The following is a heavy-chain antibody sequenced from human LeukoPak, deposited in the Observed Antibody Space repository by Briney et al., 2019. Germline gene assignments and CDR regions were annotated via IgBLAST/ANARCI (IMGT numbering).Heavy chain of an antibody. Sequence: PGGSLRLSCAASGFTFSSYAMSWVRQAPGKGLEWVSAISGSGGSTYYADSVKGRFTISRGNSKNTLYLQMNSLRAEDTAVYYCARVDYYDSSGYYYPWGQGTLVTVSS. J-gene: IGHJ4*02. V-gene: IGHV3-23*01. CDR2: ISGSGGST. CDR1: GFTFSSYA. CDR3: ARVDYYDSSGYYYP. D-gene: IGHD3-22*01.